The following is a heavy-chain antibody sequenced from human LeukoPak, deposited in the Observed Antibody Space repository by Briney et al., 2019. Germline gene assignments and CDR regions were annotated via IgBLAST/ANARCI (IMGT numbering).Heavy chain of an antibody. Sequence: SETLSLTCAVSGGSFSGYYWSWIRQPPGKGLEWIGEINHSGSTNYNPSLKSRVTISVDTSKNQFSLKLSSVTAADTAVYYCARGHSSSWLDYWGQGTLVTVSS. CDR2: INHSGST. V-gene: IGHV4-34*01. CDR3: ARGHSSSWLDY. J-gene: IGHJ4*02. CDR1: GGSFSGYY. D-gene: IGHD6-13*01.